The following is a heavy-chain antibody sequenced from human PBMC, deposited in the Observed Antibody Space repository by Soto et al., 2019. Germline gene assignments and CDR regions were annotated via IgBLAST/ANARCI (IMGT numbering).Heavy chain of an antibody. V-gene: IGHV3-74*01. CDR1: GFTFGNYW. J-gene: IGHJ4*02. CDR2: IDADGSSA. Sequence: VQLVESGGGLVQPGESLRLSCVASGFTFGNYWMHWVRQAPGKGLVWVSRIDADGSSANYTDSMKGRFTISRDNARNSLSLQVDRLRVEDTAVYYCARSYGVRPSWGEFFNYWGQGTLVIVSS. D-gene: IGHD3-16*01. CDR3: ARSYGVRPSWGEFFNY.